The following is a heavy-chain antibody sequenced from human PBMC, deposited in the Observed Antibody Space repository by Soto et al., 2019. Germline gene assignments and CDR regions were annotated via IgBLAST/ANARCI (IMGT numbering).Heavy chain of an antibody. CDR3: ARHSGYGVLGDY. CDR2: ISGSGGST. Sequence: EVQLLESGGGLVQPGGSLRLSCAASGFTFTSYAMSWVRQAPGKGLEWVSAISGSGGSTYYADSVKGRFTISRDNSKNTLYLQMNSLRDEDTAVYYCARHSGYGVLGDYWGQGTLVTVS. D-gene: IGHD5-12*01. V-gene: IGHV3-23*01. CDR1: GFTFTSYA. J-gene: IGHJ4*02.